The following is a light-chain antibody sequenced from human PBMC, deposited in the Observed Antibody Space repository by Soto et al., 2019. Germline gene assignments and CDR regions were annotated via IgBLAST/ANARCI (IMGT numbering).Light chain of an antibody. CDR3: SSYTSSSTYV. V-gene: IGLV2-14*01. CDR2: DVS. CDR1: SSDVGGYNY. Sequence: QSVVTQPASVSGSPGQSITIFCTGTSSDVGGYNYVSWYQQHPGKAPKLMIYDVSNRPSGVSNRFSGSKSGNTASLTISGLQAEDEADYYCSSYTSSSTYVFGTGTKVTVL. J-gene: IGLJ1*01.